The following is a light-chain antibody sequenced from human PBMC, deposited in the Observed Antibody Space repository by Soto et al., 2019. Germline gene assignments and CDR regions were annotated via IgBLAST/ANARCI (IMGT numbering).Light chain of an antibody. CDR2: EVS. CDR1: HSLLHITGETF. J-gene: IGKJ5*01. V-gene: IGKV2D-29*02. Sequence: FVMTDSPLSLSVTPGQPASISCKSSHSLLHITGETFLFWYLQKPGQSPQLLIYEVSTRVSGVPDRFSGSGSGTDFTLEISRVETDDVGIYYCMQSTQPPPTFGQGTRLEIK. CDR3: MQSTQPPPT.